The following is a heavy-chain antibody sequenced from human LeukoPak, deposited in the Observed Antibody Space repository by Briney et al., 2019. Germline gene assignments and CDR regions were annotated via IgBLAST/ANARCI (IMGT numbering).Heavy chain of an antibody. CDR3: ARRIAAADNWFDP. V-gene: IGHV5-51*01. D-gene: IGHD6-13*01. Sequence: GESLKISCKGSGYSFTSYWIGWVRQMPGKGLEWTGIIYPGDSDTRYSPSFQGQVTISADKSISTAYLQWGSLKASDTAMYYCARRIAAADNWFDPWGQGTLVTVSS. CDR1: GYSFTSYW. J-gene: IGHJ5*02. CDR2: IYPGDSDT.